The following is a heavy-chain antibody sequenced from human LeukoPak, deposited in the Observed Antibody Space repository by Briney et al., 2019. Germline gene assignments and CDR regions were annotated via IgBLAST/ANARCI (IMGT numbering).Heavy chain of an antibody. J-gene: IGHJ4*02. CDR3: ARDGLGSSWFFDY. D-gene: IGHD6-13*01. V-gene: IGHV3-33*01. CDR2: IWYDGNSK. Sequence: GGSLRLSCAASGFTFSSYGIHWVRQAPGKGLEWVAVIWYDGNSKYYADSVKGRFTISRDNSKNTLYLQMNSLRAEDTAVYYCARDGLGSSWFFDYWGQGTLVTVSS. CDR1: GFTFSSYG.